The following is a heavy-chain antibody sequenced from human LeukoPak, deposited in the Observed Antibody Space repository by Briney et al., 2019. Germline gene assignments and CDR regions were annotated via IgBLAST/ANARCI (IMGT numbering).Heavy chain of an antibody. J-gene: IGHJ3*02. D-gene: IGHD6-6*01. CDR3: AAPTEIEYSSSSDAFDI. CDR2: IRYDGSNK. V-gene: IGHV3-30*02. Sequence: GGSLRLSCAASGFTFSSYGMHWVRQAPGKGLEWVAFIRYDGSNKYYADSVKGRFTISRDNSKNTLYLQMNSLRSEDTAVYYCAAPTEIEYSSSSDAFDIWGQGTMVTVSS. CDR1: GFTFSSYG.